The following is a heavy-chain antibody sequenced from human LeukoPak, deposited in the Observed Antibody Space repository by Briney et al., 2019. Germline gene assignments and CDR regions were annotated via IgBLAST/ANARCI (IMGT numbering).Heavy chain of an antibody. D-gene: IGHD3-10*01. CDR1: GFTFSSYA. CDR2: ISYVGSNK. V-gene: IGHV3-30-3*01. Sequence: GGSLRLSCAASGFTFSSYAMHWVRQAPGKGLEWVAVISYVGSNKYYADSVKGRFTISRDNSKNTLYLQMNSLRAEDTAVYYCAGGRLSGSYYFDYWGQGTLVTVSS. CDR3: AGGRLSGSYYFDY. J-gene: IGHJ4*02.